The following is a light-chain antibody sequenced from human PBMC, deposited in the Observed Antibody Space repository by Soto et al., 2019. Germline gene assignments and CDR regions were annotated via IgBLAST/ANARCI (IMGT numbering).Light chain of an antibody. J-gene: IGKJ1*01. Sequence: EIVLTQSPGTLSLSPGERATLSCRASQRVSSGYVAWYQQKPGQAPRLLIYGASSRATGIPDRFSGSGSGTDFTLTISRLEPEDFAVYYCQQYGSSSWTFGQGTKVDIK. CDR1: QRVSSGY. CDR2: GAS. CDR3: QQYGSSSWT. V-gene: IGKV3-20*01.